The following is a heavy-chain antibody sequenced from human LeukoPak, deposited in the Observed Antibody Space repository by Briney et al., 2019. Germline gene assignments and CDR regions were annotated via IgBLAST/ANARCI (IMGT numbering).Heavy chain of an antibody. D-gene: IGHD3-22*01. CDR2: IHHSGNA. CDR3: VRGAGLIYSDRGGIRGYFDY. Sequence: SETLSLTCTVSGDSITSDNWWSWVRQPPGKGLEWIAEIHHSGNANYNPSLKSRVTTSMDKSKNQVSLKVNSVTAADTAMYYCVRGAGLIYSDRGGIRGYFDYWGQGTLVTVSS. V-gene: IGHV4-4*02. CDR1: GDSITSDNW. J-gene: IGHJ4*02.